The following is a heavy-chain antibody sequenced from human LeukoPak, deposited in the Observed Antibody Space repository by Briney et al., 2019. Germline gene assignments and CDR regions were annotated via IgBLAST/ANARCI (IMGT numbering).Heavy chain of an antibody. V-gene: IGHV4-34*01. CDR3: ARAGLGHCSSTSCYRHNWFDP. J-gene: IGHJ5*02. CDR2: INHSGST. D-gene: IGHD2-2*02. Sequence: SETLSLTCAVYGGSFSGYYWSWIRQPPGKGPEWIGEINHSGSTNYNPSLKSRVTISVDTSKNQFSLKLSSVTAADTAVYYCARAGLGHCSSTSCYRHNWFDPWGQGTLVTVSS. CDR1: GGSFSGYY.